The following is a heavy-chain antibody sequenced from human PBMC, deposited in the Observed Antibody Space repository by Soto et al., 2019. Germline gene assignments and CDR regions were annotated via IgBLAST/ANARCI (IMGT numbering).Heavy chain of an antibody. CDR2: IKSKTDGGTT. CDR1: GFTFSNAW. CDR3: TTLNYYGSGTYYSYYYGMDV. Sequence: EVQLVESGGGLVKPGGSLRLSCAASGFTFSNAWMSWVRQAPGKGLEWVGRIKSKTDGGTTDYAAPVKGRFTISRDDSKNTLYLQMNSLKTEDTAVYYCTTLNYYGSGTYYSYYYGMDVWGQGTTVTVSS. V-gene: IGHV3-15*01. D-gene: IGHD3-10*01. J-gene: IGHJ6*02.